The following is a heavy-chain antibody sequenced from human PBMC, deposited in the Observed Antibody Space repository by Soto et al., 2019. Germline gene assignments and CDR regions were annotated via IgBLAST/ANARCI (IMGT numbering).Heavy chain of an antibody. Sequence: QVQLVQSGAEVKKPGASVKVSCKASGYTFTTHGISWVRQAPGQGLEWMGWVRGDNGHTNYAQSLQGRVTMTTDTSTNIAYMELRSLRSDDTAVYYCAIDLGYCRSGTCYREWCDPWGQGTLVTVSS. J-gene: IGHJ5*02. D-gene: IGHD2-15*01. CDR3: AIDLGYCRSGTCYREWCDP. CDR1: GYTFTTHG. V-gene: IGHV1-18*01. CDR2: VRGDNGHT.